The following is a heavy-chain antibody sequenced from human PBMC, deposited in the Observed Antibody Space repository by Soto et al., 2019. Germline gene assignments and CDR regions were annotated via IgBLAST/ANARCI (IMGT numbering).Heavy chain of an antibody. CDR3: ALALGPTTGLDY. Sequence: QVQLQESGPGLVKPSQTLSLTCSVSGASTVSHYHWTWIRQPPGKGLEWMGYIFNSGTTFYNPSPTSRLSISMDTSGNHFSLKLRSVTAADTAVYYCALALGPTTGLDYWGQGTLVTVSS. D-gene: IGHD1-26*01. V-gene: IGHV4-31*02. CDR2: IFNSGTT. CDR1: GASTVSHYH. J-gene: IGHJ4*02.